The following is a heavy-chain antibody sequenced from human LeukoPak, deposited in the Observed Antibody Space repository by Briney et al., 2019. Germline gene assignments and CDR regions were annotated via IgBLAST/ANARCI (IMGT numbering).Heavy chain of an antibody. CDR3: ARDSGGSYVFDY. V-gene: IGHV4-39*07. CDR2: IYYSGST. D-gene: IGHD1-26*01. Sequence: SETLSLTCTVSGDSISSSSSYWGWIRQPPGKGLERIGSIYYSGSTYYNPSLKSRVTISVDTSKNQFSLQLNSVTPEDTAVYYCARDSGGSYVFDYWGQGTLVTVSS. CDR1: GDSISSSSSY. J-gene: IGHJ4*02.